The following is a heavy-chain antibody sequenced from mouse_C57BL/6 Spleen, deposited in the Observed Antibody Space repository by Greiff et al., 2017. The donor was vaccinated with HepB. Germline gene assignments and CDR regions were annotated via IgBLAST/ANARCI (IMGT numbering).Heavy chain of an antibody. V-gene: IGHV1-82*01. CDR3: ARIYYGHWYFDV. CDR2: IYPGDGDT. Sequence: VQLKESGPELVKPGASVKISCKASGYAFSSSWMNWVKQRPGKGLEWIGRIYPGDGDTNYNGKFKGKATLTADKSSSTAYMQLSSLTSEDSAVYFCARIYYGHWYFDVWGTGTTVTVSS. D-gene: IGHD2-1*01. CDR1: GYAFSSSW. J-gene: IGHJ1*03.